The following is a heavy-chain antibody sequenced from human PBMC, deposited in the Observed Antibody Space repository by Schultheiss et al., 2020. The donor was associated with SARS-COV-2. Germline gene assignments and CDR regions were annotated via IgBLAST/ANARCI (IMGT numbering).Heavy chain of an antibody. CDR3: AKDPYYYYYMDV. CDR2: IYSGGST. Sequence: GGSLRLSCAASGFTFSSYAMSWVRQAPGKGLEWVSVIYSGGSTYYADSVKGRFTISRDNSKNTLYLQMNSLRAEDTAVYYCAKDPYYYYYMDVWGKGTKVTVSS. V-gene: IGHV3-23*03. CDR1: GFTFSSYA. J-gene: IGHJ6*03.